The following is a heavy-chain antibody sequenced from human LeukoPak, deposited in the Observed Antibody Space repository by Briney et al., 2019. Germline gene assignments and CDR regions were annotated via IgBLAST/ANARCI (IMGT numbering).Heavy chain of an antibody. CDR3: ARYCSSTSCYGGFDY. CDR1: GGSISSGGYY. CDR2: IYYSGST. J-gene: IGHJ4*02. V-gene: IGHV4-31*03. D-gene: IGHD2-2*01. Sequence: KPSETLSLTCTVSGGSISSGGYYWSWIRQHPGKGLEWIGYIYYSGSTYYNPSLKSRVAISVDTSKNLFCLKLSSVTAADTAVYYSARYCSSTSCYGGFDYWGQGTLVTASS.